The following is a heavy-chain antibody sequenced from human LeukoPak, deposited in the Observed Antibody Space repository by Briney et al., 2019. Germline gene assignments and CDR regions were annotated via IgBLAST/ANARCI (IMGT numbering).Heavy chain of an antibody. V-gene: IGHV5-51*01. CDR2: IYPGDSDT. J-gene: IGHJ4*02. Sequence: GESLKISCKGSGYSFTSSWIGLVRRMPGKGLGWMGIIYPGDSDTRYSPSFQGQVTISADKSISTAYLQWSSLKASDTAMYYCARHLYYGSESIIGYWGQGTLVTVSS. CDR3: ARHLYYGSESIIGY. CDR1: GYSFTSSW. D-gene: IGHD3-10*01.